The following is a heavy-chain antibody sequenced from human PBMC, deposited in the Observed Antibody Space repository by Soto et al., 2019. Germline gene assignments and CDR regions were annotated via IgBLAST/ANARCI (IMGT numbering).Heavy chain of an antibody. D-gene: IGHD3-16*01. V-gene: IGHV1-18*01. J-gene: IGHJ4*02. CDR1: GYTFTSYG. Sequence: QVQLVQSGAEVKKPGASVKVSCKASGYTFTSYGISWVRQAPGQGLEWMGWISAYNGNTNYAQKLQGRVTMTTDTSPSTAYMALRSLRSDDTAVYYCVTVGGPDYFDYWGQGTLVTVSS. CDR3: VTVGGPDYFDY. CDR2: ISAYNGNT.